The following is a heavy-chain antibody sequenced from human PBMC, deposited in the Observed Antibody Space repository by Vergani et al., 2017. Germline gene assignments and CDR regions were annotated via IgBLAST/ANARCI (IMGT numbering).Heavy chain of an antibody. V-gene: IGHV3-23*01. CDR1: GFTFSSYA. CDR3: AKDGREGGYNFDY. J-gene: IGHJ4*02. Sequence: EVQLLESGGGLVQPGGSLRLSCAASGFTFSSYAMSWVRQAPGKGLEWVSVIIGSGGSTDYADSVKGRFTISRDNSKNTLYLQMNSLRAEDTAVYYCAKDGREGGYNFDYWGQGTLVTVSS. D-gene: IGHD5-24*01. CDR2: IIGSGGST.